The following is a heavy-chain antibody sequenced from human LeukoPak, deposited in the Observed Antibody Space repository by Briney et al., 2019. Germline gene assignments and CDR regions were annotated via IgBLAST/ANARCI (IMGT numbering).Heavy chain of an antibody. D-gene: IGHD3-10*01. V-gene: IGHV1-69*04. CDR2: IIPILGIA. Sequence: SVKVSCKASGGTFSSYAISWVRQAPGQGLEWMGRIIPILGIANYAQKFQGRVTITADKSTSTAYMELSSLRSEGTAVYYCARSGVQPYYFDYWGQGTLVTVSS. J-gene: IGHJ4*02. CDR1: GGTFSSYA. CDR3: ARSGVQPYYFDY.